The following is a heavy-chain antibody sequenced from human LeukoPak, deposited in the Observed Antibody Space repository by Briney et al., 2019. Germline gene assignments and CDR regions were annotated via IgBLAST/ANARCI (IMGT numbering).Heavy chain of an antibody. CDR2: IYYSGST. J-gene: IGHJ3*02. Sequence: SETLSLTCTVSGGSISSYYWSWIRQPPGKGLEWIGYIYYSGSTNYNPSLKSRVTISVDTSKNQFSLKLSSVTAADTAVYYCARLYYGSGSYYKSDAFDIWGQGTTVTVSS. CDR1: GGSISSYY. D-gene: IGHD3-10*01. CDR3: ARLYYGSGSYYKSDAFDI. V-gene: IGHV4-59*01.